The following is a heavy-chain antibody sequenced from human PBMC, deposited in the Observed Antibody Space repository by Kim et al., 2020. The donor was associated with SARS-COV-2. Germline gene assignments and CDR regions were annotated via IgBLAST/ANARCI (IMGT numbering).Heavy chain of an antibody. D-gene: IGHD3-10*01. V-gene: IGHV4-34*01. J-gene: IGHJ6*02. CDR2: INHSGGT. CDR3: ARWVVYGSGGDV. Sequence: SETLSLTCAVYGGSFSGYHWSWVRQPPGKGLEWIGEINHSGGTNYNPSLKSRVTISLDTSKHQFSLRLNSVTAADTAVYYCARWVVYGSGGDVWGQGTTVTVSS. CDR1: GGSFSGYH.